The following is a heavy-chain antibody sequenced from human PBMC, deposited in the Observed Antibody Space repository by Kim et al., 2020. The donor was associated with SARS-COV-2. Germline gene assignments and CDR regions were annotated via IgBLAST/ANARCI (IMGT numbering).Heavy chain of an antibody. CDR3: ARAIHLWLGVHV. Sequence: GGSLRLSCAASGFTFGGHDMHWVRQVTGKGLEWVAAIGTAGVTFYAASVKGRFIISRENGENSLFLQKDSLRVGDTAIYYCARAIHLWLGVHVWGQGTTVPV. CDR1: GFTFGGHD. CDR2: IGTAGVT. D-gene: IGHD5-18*01. V-gene: IGHV3-13*04. J-gene: IGHJ6*02.